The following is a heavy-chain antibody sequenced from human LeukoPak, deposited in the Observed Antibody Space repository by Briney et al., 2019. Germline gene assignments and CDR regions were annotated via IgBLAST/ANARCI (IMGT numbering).Heavy chain of an antibody. D-gene: IGHD3-16*01. J-gene: IGHJ4*02. CDR1: DITFSSYG. CDR3: AKATSPYDYVWGASD. Sequence: SGGSLRLSCEASDITFSSYGMHWVRQAPGKGLEWVAVTSYNGRESYYVDSVKGRFTISRDNSKNTLHLQMNSVTTDDTAVYYCAKATSPYDYVWGASDWGQGTLVTVSS. V-gene: IGHV3-30*18. CDR2: TSYNGRES.